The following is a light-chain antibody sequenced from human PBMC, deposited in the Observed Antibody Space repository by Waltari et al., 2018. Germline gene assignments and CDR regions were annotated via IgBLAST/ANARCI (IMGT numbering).Light chain of an antibody. CDR1: SGSIDSDY. CDR2: KDN. Sequence: VFTQPLSVSGSPGQTVTISCTRSSGSIDSDYVQWYQQRPGNAPTTVIYKDNQRPSGVPDRFSASIDSSSNSASLAISGLTSEDEADYYCQSANDNYHPFFGGGTRLTVL. V-gene: IGLV6-57*03. J-gene: IGLJ7*01. CDR3: QSANDNYHPF.